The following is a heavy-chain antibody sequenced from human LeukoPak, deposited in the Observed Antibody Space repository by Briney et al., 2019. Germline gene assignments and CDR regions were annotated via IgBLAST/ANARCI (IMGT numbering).Heavy chain of an antibody. CDR3: ARSDAYDH. CDR1: GYSISSGYY. D-gene: IGHD3-16*01. V-gene: IGHV4-38-2*02. J-gene: IGHJ5*02. Sequence: SETLSLTCTVSGYSISSGYYWGWVRQSPGNRLEWIASIHHDGGTYYNPSLKSRVTISVDTSKNQFFLNLRSVTATDTAVYYCARSDAYDHWGQGTRVTVSS. CDR2: IHHDGGT.